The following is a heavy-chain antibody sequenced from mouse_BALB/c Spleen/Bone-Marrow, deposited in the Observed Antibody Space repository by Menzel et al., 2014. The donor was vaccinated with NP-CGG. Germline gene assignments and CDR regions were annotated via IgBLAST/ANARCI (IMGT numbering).Heavy chain of an antibody. V-gene: IGHV4-1*02. J-gene: IGHJ2*01. CDR3: ARPDYYGYLNY. CDR1: GFDFSRYW. D-gene: IGHD1-1*01. Sequence: EVKLVESGGGLVQPGGSLKFSCAASGFDFSRYWMSWVRQAPGKGLEWIGEINPDSRTINYSPSLKDKFIISRDNAKNTLYLRLNKVGSEDTALYYCARPDYYGYLNYWGQGTTLTVSS. CDR2: INPDSRTI.